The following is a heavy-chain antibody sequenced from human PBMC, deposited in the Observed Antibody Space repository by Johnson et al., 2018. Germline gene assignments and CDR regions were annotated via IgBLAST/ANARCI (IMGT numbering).Heavy chain of an antibody. CDR3: AREWQRTWYFDL. Sequence: VQLVQSGGGLVKPGGSLRLSCAASGFTFSMYSMTWVRQAPGQGLEWVSCISSGNDYIRYADSVKGRFTISRDNAKNSLYLEMNSLTAEDTAVYYCAREWQRTWYFDLWGRGTRVTVSS. D-gene: IGHD6-25*01. J-gene: IGHJ2*01. CDR2: ISSGNDYI. CDR1: GFTFSMYS. V-gene: IGHV3-21*01.